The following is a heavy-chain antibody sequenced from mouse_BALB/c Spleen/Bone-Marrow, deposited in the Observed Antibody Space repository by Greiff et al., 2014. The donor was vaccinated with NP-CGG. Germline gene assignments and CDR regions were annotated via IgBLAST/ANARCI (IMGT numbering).Heavy chain of an antibody. V-gene: IGHV14-3*02. Sequence: DVKLVESGAELVKPGASVKLSCTASGFNIKDTYMHWVKQRPEQGLEWIGRIDPANGNTKYDPKLQGKATITADTSSNTAYLQLSSLTSEDTAVYYCASYYYGSAWFAYWGQGTLVTVSA. CDR3: ASYYYGSAWFAY. D-gene: IGHD1-1*01. J-gene: IGHJ3*01. CDR1: GFNIKDTY. CDR2: IDPANGNT.